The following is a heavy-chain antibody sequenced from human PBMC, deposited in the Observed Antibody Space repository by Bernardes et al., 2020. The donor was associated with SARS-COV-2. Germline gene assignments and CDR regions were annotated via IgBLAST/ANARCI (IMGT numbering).Heavy chain of an antibody. V-gene: IGHV3-13*01. CDR3: TRATTDYYYSAMDV. D-gene: IGHD4-17*01. J-gene: IGHJ6*02. CDR1: GFTFSNFD. Sequence: VGSLRLSCAASGFTFSNFDMHWVRQPTGKGLEWVSTIGTAGDTYYAGSVKGRFTTSRENARNSLHLDMNSLGAGDTGVYFCTRATTDYYYSAMDVWGQGTTVTVSS. CDR2: IGTAGDT.